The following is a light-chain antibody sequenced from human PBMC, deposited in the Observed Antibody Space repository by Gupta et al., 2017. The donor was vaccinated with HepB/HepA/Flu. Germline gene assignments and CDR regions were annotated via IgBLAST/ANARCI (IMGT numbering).Light chain of an antibody. CDR2: EEA. Sequence: EIVLTQSPATLSLSPGERATRSCRASQSVSSYLAWYQQKPGQAPRLLIYEEANRATGIPARVSGSAYGTDYTRNRRSIEAEDCAGEDCQHPRGTFGRGTKVEIK. CDR3: QHPRGT. J-gene: IGKJ4*01. CDR1: QSVSSY. V-gene: IGKV3-11*01.